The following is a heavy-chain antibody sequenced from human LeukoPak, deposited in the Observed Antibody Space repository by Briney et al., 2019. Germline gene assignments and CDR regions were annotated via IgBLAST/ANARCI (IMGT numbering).Heavy chain of an antibody. CDR2: IKQDGSET. Sequence: PGGSPRLSRAASRFTLSNYWMSWVRQAPGKGLEWVANIKQDGSETYYVDSVKGRFTISRDNAKNSLSLQMSSLRAEDTAVYYCARQRGSGCLDYWGQGTLVTVSS. CDR1: RFTLSNYW. D-gene: IGHD6-19*01. CDR3: ARQRGSGCLDY. V-gene: IGHV3-7*01. J-gene: IGHJ4*02.